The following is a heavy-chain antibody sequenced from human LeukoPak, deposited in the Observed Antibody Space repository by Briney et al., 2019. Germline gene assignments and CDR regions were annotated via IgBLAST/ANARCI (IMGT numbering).Heavy chain of an antibody. CDR1: GGSFGGYY. CDR2: INHSGST. D-gene: IGHD6-6*01. V-gene: IGHV4-34*01. Sequence: SETLSLTCAVYGGSFGGYYWSWIRQPPGKGLEWIGEINHSGSTNYNPSLKSRVTISVDTSKNQFSLKLSSVTAADTAVYYCARESSSSTPDAFDIWGQGTMVTVSS. J-gene: IGHJ3*02. CDR3: ARESSSSTPDAFDI.